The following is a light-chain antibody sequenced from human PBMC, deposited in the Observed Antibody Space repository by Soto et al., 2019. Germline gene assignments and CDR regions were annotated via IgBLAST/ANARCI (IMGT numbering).Light chain of an antibody. CDR3: QHFNSYPWT. J-gene: IGKJ1*01. Sequence: DIQMTQSPSTLSASVGDRVTITCRASQTISTWLAWYQQKPGKAPKLLISKASSLESGVPSRFSGSGSGTEFTLTISSLQPDDFATYYCQHFNSYPWTFGQGTKVDIK. CDR1: QTISTW. V-gene: IGKV1-5*03. CDR2: KAS.